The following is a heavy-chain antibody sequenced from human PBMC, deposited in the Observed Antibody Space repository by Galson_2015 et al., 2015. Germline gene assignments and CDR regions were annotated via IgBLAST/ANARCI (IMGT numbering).Heavy chain of an antibody. CDR1: GYTFTSYY. V-gene: IGHV1-46*01. D-gene: IGHD2-2*01. CDR3: ARGGGDIVVVPAANWFDP. J-gene: IGHJ5*02. Sequence: SGAEVKKPGESLRISCKASGYTFTSYYMHWVRQAPGQGLEWMGIINPSGGSTSYAQKFQGRVTMTRDTSTSTVYMELSSLRSEDTAVYYCARGGGDIVVVPAANWFDPWGQGTLVTVSS. CDR2: INPSGGST.